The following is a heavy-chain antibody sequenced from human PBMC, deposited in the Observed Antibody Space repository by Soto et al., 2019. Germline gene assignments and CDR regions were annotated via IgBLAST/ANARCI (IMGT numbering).Heavy chain of an antibody. Sequence: QVQLQQWGAGLLKPSETLSLTCAVYGGSFNGYYWSWIRQSPGNGLGWIGEISRSGSTVYNPSLKSRITVSVDTSKNQFSLKLSSVTAADTAVYYCARGYCSGSSCYRRFDPWGQGTLVTVSS. CDR3: ARGYCSGSSCYRRFDP. D-gene: IGHD2-2*02. CDR2: ISRSGST. V-gene: IGHV4-34*01. CDR1: GGSFNGYY. J-gene: IGHJ5*02.